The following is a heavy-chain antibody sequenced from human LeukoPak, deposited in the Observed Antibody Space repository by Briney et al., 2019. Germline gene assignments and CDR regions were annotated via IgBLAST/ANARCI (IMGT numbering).Heavy chain of an antibody. CDR1: EFTFSSYS. CDR2: IRTDGTST. J-gene: IGHJ4*02. Sequence: GGSLRLSCAASEFTFSSYSMNWVRQAPGKGLVWVARIRTDGTSTSYADSVKGRFTISRDNAKNTLYLQMNSLRVEDTAVYYCARDRFCTTDRCSDYWGQGTLVTVSS. D-gene: IGHD2-8*01. CDR3: ARDRFCTTDRCSDY. V-gene: IGHV3-74*01.